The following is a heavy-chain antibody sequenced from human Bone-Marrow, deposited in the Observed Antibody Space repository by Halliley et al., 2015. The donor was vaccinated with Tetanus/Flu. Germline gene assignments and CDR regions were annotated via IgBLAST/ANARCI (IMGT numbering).Heavy chain of an antibody. V-gene: IGHV1-69*01. CDR2: VIPIFETA. D-gene: IGHD3-10*01. CDR1: RGTFTTFA. J-gene: IGHJ4*02. Sequence: QLVQSGAEVKKPGSSVKVSCKASRGTFTTFAFSWVRQAPGQGLEWMGGVIPIFETADYAQKFQGRVTITADESTKTAYMELSSLSFYATAIFFCAGGVPNLGSGRWHSFADWGQGILVFVSS. CDR3: AGGVPNLGSGRWHSFAD.